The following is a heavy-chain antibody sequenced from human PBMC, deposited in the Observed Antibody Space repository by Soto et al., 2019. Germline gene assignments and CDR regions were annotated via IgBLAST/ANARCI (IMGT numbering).Heavy chain of an antibody. D-gene: IGHD3-16*02. CDR3: PTEFSF. Sequence: GGSLRLSCAASGFTFSNSWMTWVRQAPGKGLEWVVRIKSKTDGGTTEYAAPVKGRFTISRDDSKNTVYLQMNSLKTEDTGVYSCPTEFSFRGLGTLVTVSS. J-gene: IGHJ1*01. CDR2: IKSKTDGGTT. CDR1: GFTFSNSW. V-gene: IGHV3-15*01.